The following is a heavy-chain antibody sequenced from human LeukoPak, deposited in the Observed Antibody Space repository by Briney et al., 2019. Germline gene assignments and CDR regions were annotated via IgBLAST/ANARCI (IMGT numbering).Heavy chain of an antibody. J-gene: IGHJ4*02. CDR1: GFTFSSYW. CDR3: ARAVDDYVWGSYRPPGH. CDR2: IKQDGSEK. D-gene: IGHD3-16*02. V-gene: IGHV3-7*05. Sequence: GGSLRLSCAASGFTFSSYWMIWVRQAPGKGLEWVANIKQDGSEKYLVDSVKGRFTISRDNAKNSLYLQMNSLRAEDTAVYYCARAVDDYVWGSYRPPGHWGQGTLVTVSS.